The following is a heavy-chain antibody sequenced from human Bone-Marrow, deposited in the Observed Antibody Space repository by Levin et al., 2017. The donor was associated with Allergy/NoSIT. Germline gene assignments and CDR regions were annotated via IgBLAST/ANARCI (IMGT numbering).Heavy chain of an antibody. CDR3: SGFGDSYGFDI. Sequence: ASETLSLTCTVSRGSISTGSYYWGWIRQPPGKGLEWIGSIFYSGTTYYKSSLESRLTISLDTSNNQFSLKLSSVTAADTAIYCCSGFGDSYGFDIWGQGTMVTVSS. D-gene: IGHD3-10*01. CDR2: IFYSGTT. CDR1: RGSISTGSYY. J-gene: IGHJ3*02. V-gene: IGHV4-39*01.